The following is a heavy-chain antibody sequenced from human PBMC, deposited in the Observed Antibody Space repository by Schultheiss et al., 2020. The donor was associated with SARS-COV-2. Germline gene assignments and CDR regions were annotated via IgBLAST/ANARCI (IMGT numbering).Heavy chain of an antibody. D-gene: IGHD6-13*01. CDR3: ARDRSSSLSNWFDP. V-gene: IGHV3-30*14. Sequence: GGSLRLSCAASGFTFSSYAMHWVRQAPGKGLEWVAVIWYDGSNHHYADSVKGRFTISRDNSKNTLYLQMNSLRAEDTAVYYCARDRSSSLSNWFDPWGQGTLVTVSS. J-gene: IGHJ5*02. CDR2: IWYDGSNH. CDR1: GFTFSSYA.